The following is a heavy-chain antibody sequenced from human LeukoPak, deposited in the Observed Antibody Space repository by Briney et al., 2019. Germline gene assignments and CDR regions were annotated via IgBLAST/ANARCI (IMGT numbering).Heavy chain of an antibody. D-gene: IGHD3-10*01. CDR2: ISYDGSNK. Sequence: PGRSLRLSCAASGFTFSSYAMHWVRQAPGKGLEWVAVISYDGSNKYYADSVKGRFTISRDNSKNTLYLQMNGLRAEDTAVYYCARELWFGELLPFDYWGQGTLVTVSS. CDR1: GFTFSSYA. J-gene: IGHJ4*02. V-gene: IGHV3-30-3*01. CDR3: ARELWFGELLPFDY.